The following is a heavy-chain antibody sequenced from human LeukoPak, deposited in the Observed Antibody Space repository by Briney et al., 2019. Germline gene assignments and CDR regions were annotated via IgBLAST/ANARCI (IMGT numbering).Heavy chain of an antibody. D-gene: IGHD1-14*01. J-gene: IGHJ4*02. CDR3: SRARTSLYYFDY. CDR2: ISAYNGNT. Sequence: AAVKVSCKASGYTFTSYGFSWVRQPPAQGLEWMGWISAYNGNTNYAQKLEGRVTMTTDTSTSTAYMELRSLRADDTAVYYCSRARTSLYYFDYWGQGTLVTVSS. CDR1: GYTFTSYG. V-gene: IGHV1-18*01.